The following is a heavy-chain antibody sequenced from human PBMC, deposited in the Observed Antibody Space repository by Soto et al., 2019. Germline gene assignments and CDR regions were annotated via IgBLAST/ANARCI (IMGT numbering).Heavy chain of an antibody. CDR2: IKPDGSEV. D-gene: IGHD3-3*01. Sequence: GSLRLSCAASGFIFSSSWMTWVRQAPGKGLEWVANIKPDGSEVYYADSVKGRFTISRDNPRNSLYLQVSSLRAEDTAVYYCARESLLKSIPIYGYYYYAMDVWGQGTTVTVSS. V-gene: IGHV3-7*03. CDR1: GFIFSSSW. J-gene: IGHJ6*02. CDR3: ARESLLKSIPIYGYYYYAMDV.